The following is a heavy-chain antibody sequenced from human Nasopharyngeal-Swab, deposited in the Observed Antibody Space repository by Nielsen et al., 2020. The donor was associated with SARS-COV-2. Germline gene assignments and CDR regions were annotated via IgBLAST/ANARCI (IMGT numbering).Heavy chain of an antibody. CDR3: ARPGSSGSYDAFDI. CDR1: GFTFSSYW. V-gene: IGHV3-74*01. J-gene: IGHJ3*02. Sequence: GGSLRFSCAASGFTFSSYWMHWVRQAPGKGLVWVSRINSDGSSTRDADSVKGRFTISRDNAKNTLYLQMNSLRAEDTAVYYCARPGSSGSYDAFDIWGQGTMVTVSS. D-gene: IGHD6-19*01. CDR2: INSDGSST.